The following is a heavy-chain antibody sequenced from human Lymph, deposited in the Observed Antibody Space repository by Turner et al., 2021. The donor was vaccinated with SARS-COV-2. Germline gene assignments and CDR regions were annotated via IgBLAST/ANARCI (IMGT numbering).Heavy chain of an antibody. D-gene: IGHD3-22*01. V-gene: IGHV4-4*07. Sequence: QVQSQEPAPGLVKPSETLSLACTLTGGSISSYYWSWIRQPAGKGMEWIGRHYTSGSTNYNTTLKSRVTMSVDTSKNQFSLKLSSVTAADTAVYYFARDGYYDSSGYYLRGEGVFDLWGRGTLVTVSS. CDR2: HYTSGST. J-gene: IGHJ2*01. CDR3: ARDGYYDSSGYYLRGEGVFDL. CDR1: GGSISSYY.